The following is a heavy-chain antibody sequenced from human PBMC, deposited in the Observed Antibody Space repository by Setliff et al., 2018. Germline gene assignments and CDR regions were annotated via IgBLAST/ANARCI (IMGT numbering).Heavy chain of an antibody. V-gene: IGHV4-34*01. D-gene: IGHD6-6*01. CDR1: GGTFSDYH. J-gene: IGHJ4*02. Sequence: PSETLSLTCAAYGGTFSDYHWTWIRQSPEKGLEWIGEINHRGSTNYNPSLKSRVTISIDTSKDQFSPKLISMTAADTAVYYCARGQNIAARLLDSWGQGTLVTVSS. CDR2: INHRGST. CDR3: ARGQNIAARLLDS.